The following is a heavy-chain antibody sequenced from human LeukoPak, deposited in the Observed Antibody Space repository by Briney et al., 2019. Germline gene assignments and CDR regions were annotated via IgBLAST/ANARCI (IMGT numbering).Heavy chain of an antibody. Sequence: GASVKVSCKASGYTFTSYGISRVRQAPGQGLEWMGWISAYNGNTNYAQKLQGRVTMTTDTSTSTAYMELRSLRSDDTAVYYCARCPDDFWSGYHYGMDVWGQGTTVTVSS. CDR2: ISAYNGNT. CDR1: GYTFTSYG. V-gene: IGHV1-18*01. D-gene: IGHD3-3*01. J-gene: IGHJ6*02. CDR3: ARCPDDFWSGYHYGMDV.